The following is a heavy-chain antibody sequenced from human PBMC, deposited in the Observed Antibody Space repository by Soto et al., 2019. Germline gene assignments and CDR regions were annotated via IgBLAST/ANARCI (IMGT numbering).Heavy chain of an antibody. V-gene: IGHV4-39*01. CDR1: GGSISSSGYY. J-gene: IGHJ4*02. Sequence: SETLSLTCTVSGGSISSSGYYWGWVRQPPGKGLEWIGSIYYTGSTYYNPSLKSRLTISVDTSKNQFSLKLSSVTAADTAVYYCATLTAYAAYLDYWGQGALVTVSS. CDR2: IYYTGST. D-gene: IGHD2-15*01. CDR3: ATLTAYAAYLDY.